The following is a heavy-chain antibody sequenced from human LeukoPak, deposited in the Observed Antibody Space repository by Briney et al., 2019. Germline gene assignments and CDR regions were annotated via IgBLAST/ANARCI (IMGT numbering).Heavy chain of an antibody. J-gene: IGHJ4*02. CDR1: AFTFSSYA. V-gene: IGHV3-23*01. CDR3: ARSDTSKMYYFDY. CDR2: VTSGRST. D-gene: IGHD2-2*02. Sequence: QAGGSLRLSCAASAFTFSSYAMSWVRQAPGKGLEWVSSVTSGRSTNYADSVKGRFTISRDNSKNTLYLQMNSLGAGDTAVYYCARSDTSKMYYFDYWGQGTLVTVSS.